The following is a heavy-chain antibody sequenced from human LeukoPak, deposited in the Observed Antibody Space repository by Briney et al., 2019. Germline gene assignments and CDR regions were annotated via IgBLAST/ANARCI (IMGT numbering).Heavy chain of an antibody. D-gene: IGHD5-18*01. J-gene: IGHJ4*02. Sequence: GGSLRLSCAASGFTFSSYGMHWVRQAPGKGLEWVAVIWYDGSNKYYADSVKGRFTISRDNSKNTLYLQMNSLRAEDTAVYYCAKDLIDSYGQYYFDYWGQGTLVTVSP. CDR1: GFTFSSYG. V-gene: IGHV3-33*06. CDR2: IWYDGSNK. CDR3: AKDLIDSYGQYYFDY.